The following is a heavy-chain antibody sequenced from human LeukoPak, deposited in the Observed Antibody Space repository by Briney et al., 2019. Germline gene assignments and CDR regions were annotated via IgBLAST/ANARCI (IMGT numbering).Heavy chain of an antibody. V-gene: IGHV3-30*18. J-gene: IGHJ4*02. CDR2: ISYDGSNK. Sequence: GRSLRLSCAASGFTFSSYGMHWVRQAPGKGLEWVAVISYDGSNKYYADSVKGRFTISRDNSKNTLYLQMNSLRAEDTAVYYCAKGGYSGYDLGDYWGQGTLVTVSS. CDR1: GFTFSSYG. CDR3: AKGGYSGYDLGDY. D-gene: IGHD5-12*01.